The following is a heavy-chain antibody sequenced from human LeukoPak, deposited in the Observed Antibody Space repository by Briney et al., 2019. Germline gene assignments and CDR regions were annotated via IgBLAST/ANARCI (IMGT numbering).Heavy chain of an antibody. CDR2: ISGSGGST. Sequence: GGSLRLSCAASEFTFSSYAMSWVRQAPGKGLEWVSAISGSGGSTYYADSVKGRFTISRDNSKNTLYLQMNSLRAEDTAVYYCAKGIHGGYYDSSGYYYFDYWGQGTLVTVSS. CDR1: EFTFSSYA. CDR3: AKGIHGGYYDSSGYYYFDY. D-gene: IGHD3-22*01. J-gene: IGHJ4*02. V-gene: IGHV3-23*01.